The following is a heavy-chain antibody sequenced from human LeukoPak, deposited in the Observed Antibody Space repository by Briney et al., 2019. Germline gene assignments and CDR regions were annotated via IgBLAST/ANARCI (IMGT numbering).Heavy chain of an antibody. CDR1: GFTVSSNY. V-gene: IGHV3-53*04. D-gene: IGHD1-26*01. CDR3: AREPSGSWEGGYFDY. J-gene: IGHJ4*02. CDR2: IYSGGST. Sequence: GGSLCLSRAASGFTVSSNYMSWVRQAPGKGLEWVSVIYSGGSTYYADSVKGRFPISRHNSKNTLYLQMNSLRAEDTAVYYCAREPSGSWEGGYFDYWGPGALVPGSS.